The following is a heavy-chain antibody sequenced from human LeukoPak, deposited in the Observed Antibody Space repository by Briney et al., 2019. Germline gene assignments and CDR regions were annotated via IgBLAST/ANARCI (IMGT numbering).Heavy chain of an antibody. CDR3: AKALGSIVVTASDY. J-gene: IGHJ4*02. CDR1: GFTFNNYA. CDR2: ISGSGGAT. Sequence: GGSLRLSCAASGFTFNNYAMSWVRQAPGKGLEWGSAISGSGGATYFADSVKGRFTISRDNSKNTLYLQMHSLRAEDTAVYYCAKALGSIVVTASDYWGQGTLVTVSS. D-gene: IGHD5-12*01. V-gene: IGHV3-23*01.